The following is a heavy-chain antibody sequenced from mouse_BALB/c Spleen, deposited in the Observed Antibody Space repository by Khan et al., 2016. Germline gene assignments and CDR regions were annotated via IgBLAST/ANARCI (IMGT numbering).Heavy chain of an antibody. Sequence: QVQLQQSGAELVRPGSSVKISCNASGFAFSIYWMNWVKQRPGQGLEWIGQIYPGDGDTDYNGKFKDKATLTADKSSSTAYMQLSSLTSEDSAVYFCARSGYGYGYWGQGTTLTVSS. D-gene: IGHD2-2*01. CDR1: GFAFSIYW. CDR2: IYPGDGDT. J-gene: IGHJ2*01. CDR3: ARSGYGYGY. V-gene: IGHV1-80*01.